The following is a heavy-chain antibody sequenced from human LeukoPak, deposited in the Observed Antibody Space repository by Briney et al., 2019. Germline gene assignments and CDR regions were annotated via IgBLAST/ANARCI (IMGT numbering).Heavy chain of an antibody. J-gene: IGHJ4*02. CDR1: GYTFSTYY. D-gene: IGHD6-13*01. CDR2: INPSGVST. CDR3: ARGQFYPGTLDY. V-gene: IGHV1-46*01. Sequence: ASVKVSCTASGYTFSTYYIHWVRQAPGQGLEWVGVINPSGVSTINAQKFQGRVSMTRDTSTSTVYMELSSLRFDDTAVFYCARGQFYPGTLDYWGRSTLHSVSS.